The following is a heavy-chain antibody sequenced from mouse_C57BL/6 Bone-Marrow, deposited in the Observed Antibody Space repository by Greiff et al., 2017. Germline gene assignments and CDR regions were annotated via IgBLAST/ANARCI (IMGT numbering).Heavy chain of an antibody. D-gene: IGHD1-1*01. CDR2: IDPNRGGT. J-gene: IGHJ3*01. V-gene: IGHV1-72*01. CDR1: GYTFTSYW. CDR3: ARGSYYGSSFSFAY. Sequence: QVQLQQPGAELVKPGASVKLSCKASGYTFTSYWMHWVKQRPGRGLEWIGRIDPNRGGTKYNEKFKSKATLTVDKPSSTAYMQLSSLTSEDSAVYYCARGSYYGSSFSFAYWGQGTLVTVSA.